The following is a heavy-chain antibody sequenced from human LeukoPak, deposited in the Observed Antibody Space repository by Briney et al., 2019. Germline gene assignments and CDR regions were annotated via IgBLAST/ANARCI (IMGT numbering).Heavy chain of an antibody. J-gene: IGHJ6*03. D-gene: IGHD5-24*01. Sequence: RASETLSLTCTVSGGSISSYYWSWLRQPPGKGLEWIGYIYYSGSTNYHPSLKSRVTISVDTSKNQFSLKLSSVTAADTAVYYCARDRKEMATIDYYYYYMDVWGKGTTVTVSS. V-gene: IGHV4-59*01. CDR2: IYYSGST. CDR3: ARDRKEMATIDYYYYYMDV. CDR1: GGSISSYY.